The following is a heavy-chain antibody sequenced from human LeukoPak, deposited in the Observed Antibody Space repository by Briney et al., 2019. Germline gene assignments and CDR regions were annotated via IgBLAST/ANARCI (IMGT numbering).Heavy chain of an antibody. J-gene: IGHJ4*02. CDR3: ARSSRGVIGGLDY. CDR2: IYYSGST. CDR1: GGSISSSSYY. Sequence: KPSETLSLTCTVSGGSISSSSYYWGWIRQPPGKGLEWIGSIYYSGSTYYNPSLKSRVTISVDTSKNQFSLKLSSVTAADTAVYYCARSSRGVIGGLDYWGQGTLVTVSS. V-gene: IGHV4-39*07. D-gene: IGHD3-10*01.